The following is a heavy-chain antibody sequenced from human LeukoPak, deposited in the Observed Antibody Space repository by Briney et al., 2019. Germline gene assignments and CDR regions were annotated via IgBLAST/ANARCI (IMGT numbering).Heavy chain of an antibody. CDR3: ARDYDILTGYFRGGFDY. Sequence: GGSLRLSCAASGFTFSDYYMSWIRQAPGKGLEWISYITSSSSDTNYADSVRGRFTVSRDNAKKSLYLQMNSLRAEDTAVYYCARDYDILTGYFRGGFDYWGQGTLVTVSS. CDR1: GFTFSDYY. D-gene: IGHD3-9*01. J-gene: IGHJ4*02. CDR2: ITSSSSDT. V-gene: IGHV3-11*05.